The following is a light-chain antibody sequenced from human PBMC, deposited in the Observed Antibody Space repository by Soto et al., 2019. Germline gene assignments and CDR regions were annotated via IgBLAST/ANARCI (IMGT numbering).Light chain of an antibody. CDR2: DAS. V-gene: IGKV1-33*01. CDR1: QDISNY. J-gene: IGKJ3*01. CDR3: QQYDNLRPLFT. Sequence: DIQMTQSPSSLSASIGDRVTITCQASQDISNYLNWYQQKPGKAPKLLIYDASNLETGVPSRFSGSGSGTHFIFTISSLQPEDFAIYYCQQYDNLRPLFTFGPGTKVDFK.